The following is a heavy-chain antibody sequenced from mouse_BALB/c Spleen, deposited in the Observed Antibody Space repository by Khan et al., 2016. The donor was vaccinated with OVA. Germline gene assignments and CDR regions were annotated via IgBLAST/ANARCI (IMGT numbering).Heavy chain of an antibody. D-gene: IGHD2-2*01. V-gene: IGHV5-9-3*01. CDR2: ISTGGHYT. CDR1: GFTFSSYA. Sequence: EVELVESGGGFVKPGGSLKLSCSASGFTFSSYAMSWVRQTPEKRLEWVATISTGGHYTFYADSVKGRFSFSRDNAKNTLYLQMSSLRSEDTAMYYCSRSLVDYSAMDYWGQGTSVTVSS. CDR3: SRSLVDYSAMDY. J-gene: IGHJ4*01.